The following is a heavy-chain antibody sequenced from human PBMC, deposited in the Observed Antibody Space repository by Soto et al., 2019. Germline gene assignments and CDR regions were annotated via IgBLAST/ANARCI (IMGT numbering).Heavy chain of an antibody. D-gene: IGHD6-19*01. CDR3: ARDGSGWYSRYFQH. Sequence: ASVKVSCKASGYTFTSYGISWVRQAPGQGLEWMGWINAGNGNTKYSQKFQGRVTITRDTSASTAYMELSSLRSEDTAVYYCARDGSGWYSRYFQHWGQGTLVTVSS. V-gene: IGHV1-3*01. J-gene: IGHJ1*01. CDR2: INAGNGNT. CDR1: GYTFTSYG.